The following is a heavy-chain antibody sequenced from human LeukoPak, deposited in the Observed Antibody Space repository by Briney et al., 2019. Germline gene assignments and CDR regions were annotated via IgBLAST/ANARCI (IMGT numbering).Heavy chain of an antibody. V-gene: IGHV1-2*02. Sequence: GASVKVSCKASGYTFTHYYIHWVRQAPGQGLEWMRWINPTSGATNFAQKFQGRVTMTTNTSISAAYMELSELRSDDTAIYYCAKDLTLRFFDWLSNYYMDVWGKGTTVTISS. CDR3: AKDLTLRFFDWLSNYYMDV. D-gene: IGHD3-9*01. CDR2: INPTSGAT. J-gene: IGHJ6*03. CDR1: GYTFTHYY.